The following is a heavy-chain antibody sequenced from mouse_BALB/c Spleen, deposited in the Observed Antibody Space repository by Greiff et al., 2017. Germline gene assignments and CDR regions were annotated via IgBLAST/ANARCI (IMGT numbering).Heavy chain of an antibody. D-gene: IGHD1-1*01. V-gene: IGHV5-12-2*01. CDR1: GFTFSSYT. Sequence: EVKLVESGGGLVQPGGSLKLSCAASGFTFSSYTMSWVRQTPEKRLEWVAYISNGGGSTYYPDTVKGRFTISRDNAKNTLYLQMSSLKSEDTAMYYCARHHYYYGSSGDGYYFDYWGQGTTLTVSS. CDR3: ARHHYYYGSSGDGYYFDY. CDR2: ISNGGGST. J-gene: IGHJ2*01.